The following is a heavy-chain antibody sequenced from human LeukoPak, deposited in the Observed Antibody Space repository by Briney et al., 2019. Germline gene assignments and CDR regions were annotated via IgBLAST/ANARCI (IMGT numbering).Heavy chain of an antibody. J-gene: IGHJ4*02. CDR2: IWYDGSNK. Sequence: GGSLRLSCAASGFTFSSYWMHWVRQAPGKGLEWVAVIWYDGSNKYYADSVKGRFTISRDNSKNTLYLQMNSLRAEDTAVYYCARGLRYPGIAVAGTVDYWGQGTLVTVSS. D-gene: IGHD6-19*01. CDR1: GFTFSSYW. CDR3: ARGLRYPGIAVAGTVDY. V-gene: IGHV3-33*08.